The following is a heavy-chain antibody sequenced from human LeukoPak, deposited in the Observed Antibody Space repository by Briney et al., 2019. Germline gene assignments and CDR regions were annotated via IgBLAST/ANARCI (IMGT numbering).Heavy chain of an antibody. Sequence: PGRSLRLSCTASGFTLGDYLMSCFPQAPGEGLEWIGFITGGTTEYAASVKGRFTISRDDYTSIAYLQMNSLTTEDTAVYYCSRGSGWLSVYWGQGTLVTVSS. CDR2: ITGGTT. CDR3: SRGSGWLSVY. D-gene: IGHD6-19*01. CDR1: GFTLGDYL. J-gene: IGHJ4*02. V-gene: IGHV3-49*03.